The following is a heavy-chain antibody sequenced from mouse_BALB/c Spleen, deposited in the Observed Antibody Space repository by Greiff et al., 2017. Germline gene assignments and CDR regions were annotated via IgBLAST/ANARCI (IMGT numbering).Heavy chain of an antibody. CDR3: ARGSSGSFDY. CDR2: INPSTGYT. CDR1: GYTFTSYW. V-gene: IGHV1-7*01. J-gene: IGHJ2*01. Sequence: VQLQESGAELAKPGASVKMSCKASGYTFTSYWMHWVKQRPGQGLEWIGYINPSTGYTEYNQKFKDKATLTADKSSSTAYMQLSSLTSEDSAVYYCARGSSGSFDYWGQGTTLTVSS. D-gene: IGHD4-1*01.